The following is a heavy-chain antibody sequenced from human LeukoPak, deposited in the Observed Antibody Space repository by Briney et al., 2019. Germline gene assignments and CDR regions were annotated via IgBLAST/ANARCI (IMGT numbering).Heavy chain of an antibody. CDR2: INHSGST. CDR1: GGSFSGYY. V-gene: IGHV4-34*01. D-gene: IGHD3-10*01. Sequence: SETLSLTCAVYGGSFSGYYWSWIRQPPGKGLEWIGEINHSGSTNYNPSLKSRVTISVDTSKNQFSLKLSSVTAADTAVYYCARENGSGSYYIYWGQGTLVTVSS. J-gene: IGHJ4*02. CDR3: ARENGSGSYYIY.